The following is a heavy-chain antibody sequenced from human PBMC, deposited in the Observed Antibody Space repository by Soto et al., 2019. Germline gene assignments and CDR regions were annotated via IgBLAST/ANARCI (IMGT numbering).Heavy chain of an antibody. Sequence: PSETLSLTCTVSGGSISSYYWSWIRQPPGKGLEWIGYMYNTGSTIYNPSLKSRVTISVDTSKNQFSLKLNSVTAADTAVYYCARLYYYGSGSYYARIPLYYYGMDVWGQGTTVTVSS. CDR3: ARLYYYGSGSYYARIPLYYYGMDV. J-gene: IGHJ6*02. CDR1: GGSISSYY. V-gene: IGHV4-59*01. CDR2: MYNTGST. D-gene: IGHD3-10*01.